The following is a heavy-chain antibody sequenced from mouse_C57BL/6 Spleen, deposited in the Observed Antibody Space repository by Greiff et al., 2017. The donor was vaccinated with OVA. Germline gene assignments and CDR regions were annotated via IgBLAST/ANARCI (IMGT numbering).Heavy chain of an antibody. CDR1: GYTFTDYY. CDR2: INPNNGGT. CDR3: ARHSYWYFDV. J-gene: IGHJ1*03. V-gene: IGHV1-26*01. Sequence: VQLQQSGPELVKPGASVKISCKASGYTFTDYYMNWVKQSHGKSLEWIGDINPNNGGTSYNQKFKGKATLTVDKSSSTAYMELRSLTSEDSAVYYCARHSYWYFDVWGTGTTVTVSS.